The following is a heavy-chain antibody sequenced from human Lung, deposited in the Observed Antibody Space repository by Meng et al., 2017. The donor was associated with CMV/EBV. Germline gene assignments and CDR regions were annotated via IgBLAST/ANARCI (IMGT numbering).Heavy chain of an antibody. Sequence: AXVXVSXXTSGYTFTGYGISWVRQAPGQGLEWMGWISTYNDDKTYVQKFQTRVTMTTDRSTSTAYMELRNLRSDDTAVYYCARDRVGEPTFDYWGQGTLVTVSS. CDR1: GYTFTGYG. D-gene: IGHD1-26*01. V-gene: IGHV1-18*01. CDR3: ARDRVGEPTFDY. CDR2: ISTYNDDK. J-gene: IGHJ4*01.